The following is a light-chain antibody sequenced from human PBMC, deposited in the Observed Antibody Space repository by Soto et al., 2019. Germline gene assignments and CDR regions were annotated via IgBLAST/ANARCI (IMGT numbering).Light chain of an antibody. Sequence: DIQMTQSPSTLSASVGDRVTITCRASQTISNWLAWYQQKPGKAPKVLIYDASTLDGGVPSRFSGRRSGTDFTLTISSLQPEDFATYYCQQLNSYPPGLTFGGGTKVDIK. CDR2: DAS. V-gene: IGKV1-5*01. CDR1: QTISNW. CDR3: QQLNSYPPGLT. J-gene: IGKJ4*01.